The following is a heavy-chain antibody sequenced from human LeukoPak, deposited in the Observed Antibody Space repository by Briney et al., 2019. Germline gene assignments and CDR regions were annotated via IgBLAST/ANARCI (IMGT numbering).Heavy chain of an antibody. CDR3: APWDYDSSGYPRSWFDP. CDR1: GGSFSGYY. J-gene: IGHJ5*02. V-gene: IGHV4-34*01. Sequence: SETLSLTCAVYGGSFSGYYWSWIRQPPGKGLEWIGEINHSGSTNYNTSLKSRVTISVDTSKNQFHLKLSSVTDADTAVYYCAPWDYDSSGYPRSWFDPWGQGTLVTVSS. D-gene: IGHD3-22*01. CDR2: INHSGST.